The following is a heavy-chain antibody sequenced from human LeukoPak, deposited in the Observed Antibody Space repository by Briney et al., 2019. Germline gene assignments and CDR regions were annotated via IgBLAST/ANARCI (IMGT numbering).Heavy chain of an antibody. Sequence: SETLSLTCAVYGGSFSGYYWSWIRQPPGKGPEWIGEINHSGSTNYNPSLKSRVTISVDTSKNQFSLKLSSVTAADTAVYYCARGRKAVALRGYYYYYSMDVWGQGTTVTVSS. CDR3: ARGRKAVALRGYYYYYSMDV. D-gene: IGHD6-19*01. V-gene: IGHV4-34*01. CDR2: INHSGST. CDR1: GGSFSGYY. J-gene: IGHJ6*02.